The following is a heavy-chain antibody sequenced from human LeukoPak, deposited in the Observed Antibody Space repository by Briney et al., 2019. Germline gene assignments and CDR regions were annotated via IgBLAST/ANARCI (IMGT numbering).Heavy chain of an antibody. CDR2: IKEDGSAQ. V-gene: IGHV3-7*04. D-gene: IGHD3-3*01. Sequence: GGSLRLSCAASGFTFSKSWMSWVRQTPEKGLEWVANIKEDGSAQYYGDSVKGRFTISRDNAKNSLYLQMNNLRAEDTAVYYCAKDDVGYYGGQGILLTVSS. J-gene: IGHJ4*02. CDR3: AKDDVGYY. CDR1: GFTFSKSW.